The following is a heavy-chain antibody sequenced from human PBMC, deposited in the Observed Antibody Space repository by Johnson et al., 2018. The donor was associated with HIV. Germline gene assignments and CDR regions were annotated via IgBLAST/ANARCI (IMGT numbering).Heavy chain of an antibody. V-gene: IGHV3-15*01. J-gene: IGHJ3*02. CDR2: IKSKTDGGTT. CDR1: GFTFSNAW. CDR3: TTVSVSLGNAFDI. Sequence: VQLVESGGGLVKPGGSLRLSCAASGFTFSNAWMSWVRQAPGKGLEWVGRIKSKTDGGTTDYAAPVKGRFTISRDDSKTTLYLQMNSLKTEDTAVYYCTTVSVSLGNAFDIWGQGTMVTVSS.